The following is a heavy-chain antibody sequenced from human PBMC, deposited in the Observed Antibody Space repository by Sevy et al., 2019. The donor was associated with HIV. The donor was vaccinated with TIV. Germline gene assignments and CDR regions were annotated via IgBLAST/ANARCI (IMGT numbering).Heavy chain of an antibody. CDR1: GFTFSSYA. CDR2: ISYDGSNK. CDR3: ARGLGGSHRRAFDI. J-gene: IGHJ3*02. V-gene: IGHV3-30-3*01. Sequence: GGSLRLSCAASGFTFSSYAMHWVRQAPGKGLEWVAVISYDGSNKYYADSVKGRFTISRDNSKNTLYLQMNGLRAEDTAVYYCARGLGGSHRRAFDIWGQGTMVTVSS. D-gene: IGHD1-26*01.